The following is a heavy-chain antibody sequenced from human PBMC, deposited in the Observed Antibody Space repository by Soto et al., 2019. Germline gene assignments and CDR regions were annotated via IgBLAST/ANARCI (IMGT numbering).Heavy chain of an antibody. D-gene: IGHD3-9*01. Sequence: GGSLRLSCAASGFTFSSYWMHWVRQAPGKGLVWVSRINSDGSSTSYADSVKGRFTISRDNAKNTLYRQMNSLRAEDTAVYYCARGNSPEDRDILTGYYMAGAFDIWGQGTMVTVSS. CDR3: ARGNSPEDRDILTGYYMAGAFDI. V-gene: IGHV3-74*01. CDR1: GFTFSSYW. J-gene: IGHJ3*02. CDR2: INSDGSST.